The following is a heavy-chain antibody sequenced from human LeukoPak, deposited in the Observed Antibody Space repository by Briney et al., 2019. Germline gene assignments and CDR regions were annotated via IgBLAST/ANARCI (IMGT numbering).Heavy chain of an antibody. Sequence: SETLSLTCTVSGGSISPYYWGWIRQPPGKGLEFIGFMHYSGSANYHPSLKSRVSISLDTSKNQFSLNLSSVTAADTAMYFCARGNGEYAYGYYFDYWGQGSLATVSS. J-gene: IGHJ4*02. D-gene: IGHD5-18*01. CDR1: GGSISPYY. V-gene: IGHV4-59*01. CDR3: ARGNGEYAYGYYFDY. CDR2: MHYSGSA.